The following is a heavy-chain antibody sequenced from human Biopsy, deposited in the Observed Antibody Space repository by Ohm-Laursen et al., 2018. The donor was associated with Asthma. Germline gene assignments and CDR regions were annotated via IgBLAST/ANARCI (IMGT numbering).Heavy chain of an antibody. J-gene: IGHJ6*02. CDR2: ISYDGSKK. D-gene: IGHD1-20*01. CDR3: AKGRYKWNDGYYGLDV. CDR1: GVSLSSFG. V-gene: IGHV3-30*18. Sequence: SLRLSCAASGVSLSSFGMNWVRQAPGKGLEWVAVISYDGSKKEYGDSVKGRFTISRDNSKGTVYLQMNSLRAEDTAVYYCAKGRYKWNDGYYGLDVWGQGTTVTVS.